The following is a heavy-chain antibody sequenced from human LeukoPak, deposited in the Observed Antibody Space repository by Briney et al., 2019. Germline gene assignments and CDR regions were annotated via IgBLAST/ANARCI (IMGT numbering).Heavy chain of an antibody. J-gene: IGHJ4*02. CDR3: ARGVWAPFDF. CDR1: GFSLSNYW. Sequence: GGSLRLSCAASGFSLSNYWMNWVRQAPGKGLEWVANIKQDGSEKNYVDSVKGRFTISRDNAKNSLILQMNSLRDEDTAVYYCARGVWAPFDFWGQGTLVSVSS. V-gene: IGHV3-7*01. D-gene: IGHD7-27*01. CDR2: IKQDGSEK.